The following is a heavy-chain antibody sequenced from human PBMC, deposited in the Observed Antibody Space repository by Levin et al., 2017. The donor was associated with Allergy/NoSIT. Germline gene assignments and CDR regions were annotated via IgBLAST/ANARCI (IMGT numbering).Heavy chain of an antibody. CDR3: AREGYCTDGTCADWYFDL. CDR1: GFSFSSYA. J-gene: IGHJ2*01. D-gene: IGHD2-8*01. CDR2: ISVTNT. V-gene: IGHV3-23*01. Sequence: GGSLRLSCAASGFSFSSYAMSWVRQAPGKGLEFVSFISVTNTYYIGSVKGRFTISRDNSKNTLYLQMNSLRAEDTAVYYCAREGYCTDGTCADWYFDLWGRGTLVTVSS.